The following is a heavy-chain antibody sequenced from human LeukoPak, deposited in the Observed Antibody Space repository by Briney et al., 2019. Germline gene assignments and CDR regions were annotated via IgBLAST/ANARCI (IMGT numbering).Heavy chain of an antibody. Sequence: PGGSLRLSCAASGFTFSSYAMHWVRQAPGKGLKWVAVISYDGSNKYYADSVKGRFTISRDNSKNTLYLQMNSLRAEDTAVYYCARGQDYDILTGPLDYWGQGTLVTVSS. CDR2: ISYDGSNK. CDR3: ARGQDYDILTGPLDY. J-gene: IGHJ4*02. CDR1: GFTFSSYA. V-gene: IGHV3-30*04. D-gene: IGHD3-9*01.